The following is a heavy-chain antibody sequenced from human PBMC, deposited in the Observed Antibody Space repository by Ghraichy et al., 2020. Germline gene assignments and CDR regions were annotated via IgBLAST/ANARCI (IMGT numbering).Heavy chain of an antibody. J-gene: IGHJ6*02. CDR3: ARGFFGGDLYYGMDF. CDR1: GGSFSGYQ. CDR2: IIDGGDA. Sequence: SQTLSLTCAVYGGSFSGYQWSWIRQPPGKGLEWIGDIIDGGDASYNPSLKSRVSISIDTSKNQFSLKLDSVTAAATAVYYCARGFFGGDLYYGMDFWGQGITVTVSS. V-gene: IGHV4-34*01. D-gene: IGHD3-16*01.